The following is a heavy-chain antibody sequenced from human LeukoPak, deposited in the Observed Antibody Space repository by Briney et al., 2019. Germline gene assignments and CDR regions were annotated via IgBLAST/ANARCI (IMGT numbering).Heavy chain of an antibody. D-gene: IGHD1-7*01. Sequence: PGGSLRLSCAASGFTFSSYWMSWVRQAPGKGLEWVAGIHNDYRTFYADSVKGRFTISRDNAKNSLYLQMNSLRAEDTAIYFCAREDDWNYEDYWGQGTLVTVSS. CDR2: IHNDYRT. CDR1: GFTFSSYW. CDR3: AREDDWNYEDY. V-gene: IGHV3-7*01. J-gene: IGHJ4*02.